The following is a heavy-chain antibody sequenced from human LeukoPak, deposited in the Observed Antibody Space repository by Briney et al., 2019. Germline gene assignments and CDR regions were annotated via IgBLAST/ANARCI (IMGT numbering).Heavy chain of an antibody. V-gene: IGHV1-69*02. CDR2: IIPILGIA. CDR1: GGTFSSYT. CDR3: GRGTPGGYWFAP. J-gene: IGHJ5*02. D-gene: IGHD3-10*01. Sequence: SVKVSXKASGGTFSSYTISWVRQAPGQGLEWIGRIIPILGIANYAQKFQGRVTITADKSTSTAYMELSSLRSEATAVYYGGRGTPGGYWFAPGGQGTLVTVPS.